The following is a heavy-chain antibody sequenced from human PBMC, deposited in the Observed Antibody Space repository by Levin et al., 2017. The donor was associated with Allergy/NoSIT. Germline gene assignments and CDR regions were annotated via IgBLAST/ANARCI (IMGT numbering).Heavy chain of an antibody. V-gene: IGHV4-34*01. CDR1: GGSFSGYY. Sequence: SETLSLTCAVYGGSFSGYYWSWIRQPPGKGLEWIGEINHSGSTNYNPSLKSRVTISVDTSKNQFSLKLSSVTAADTAVYYCARGKDDLVRDPGGLRFFWWEKGYYYYGMDVWGQGTTVTVSS. D-gene: IGHD1-26*01. CDR3: ARGKDDLVRDPGGLRFFWWEKGYYYYGMDV. J-gene: IGHJ6*02. CDR2: INHSGST.